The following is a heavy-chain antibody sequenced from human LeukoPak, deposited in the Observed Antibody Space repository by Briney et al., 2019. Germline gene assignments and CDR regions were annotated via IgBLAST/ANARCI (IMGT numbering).Heavy chain of an antibody. J-gene: IGHJ4*02. CDR1: GFTFSNGW. CDR2: IKSKSERGTT. CDR3: TSNLYCSTSSCYTLDN. D-gene: IGHD2-2*02. Sequence: GGSLRVSCAASGFTFSNGWMSWVRQAPGKGMEWVGRIKSKSERGTTDYAAPVKGRFTISRDGSTNTVYLHMNSLKTKDPAAYFCTSNLYCSTSSCYTLDNWGQGTLVAVSP. V-gene: IGHV3-15*01.